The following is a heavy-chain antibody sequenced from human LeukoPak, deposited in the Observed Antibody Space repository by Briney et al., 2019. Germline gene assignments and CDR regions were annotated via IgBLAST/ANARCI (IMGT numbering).Heavy chain of an antibody. CDR2: ISYDGSNK. Sequence: PGGSLRLSCAASGFTFSSYAMHWVRKAPGKGLEWVAVISYDGSNKYYADSVKGPFTISRDNSKTTLYLQMNSLRAEDTAVYYCARSLTYYDILTGPDYWGQGTLVTVSS. D-gene: IGHD3-9*01. V-gene: IGHV3-30*04. CDR1: GFTFSSYA. CDR3: ARSLTYYDILTGPDY. J-gene: IGHJ4*02.